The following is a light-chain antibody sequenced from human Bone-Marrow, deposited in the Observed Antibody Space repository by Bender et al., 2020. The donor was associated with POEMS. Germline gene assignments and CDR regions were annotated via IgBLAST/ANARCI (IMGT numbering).Light chain of an antibody. V-gene: IGLV2-14*01. J-gene: IGLJ3*02. CDR1: TSYVGGYKY. CDR3: TSYTSSSTVAV. CDR2: DVS. Sequence: QSALTQPASVSGSPGQSITISCTGTTSYVGGYKYVSWYQQHPGKAPKLMIYDVSDRPSGVSNRFSGSKSGNTSSLTISGLQAEDEADYSCTSYTSSSTVAVFGGGTRLTVL.